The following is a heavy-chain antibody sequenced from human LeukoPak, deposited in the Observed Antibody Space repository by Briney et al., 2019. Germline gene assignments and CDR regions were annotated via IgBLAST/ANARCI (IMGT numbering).Heavy chain of an antibody. J-gene: IGHJ2*01. CDR2: ISDDGSNK. V-gene: IGHV3-30-3*01. CDR1: GFTFSTYI. Sequence: PGGSLRLSCAASGFTFSTYIMHWVRQAPGKGLEWVAVISDDGSNKYYADSVKGRFTISRDNSKNTLYLQMNSLRAEDTAVYYCARDHPTMIVVDWYFDLWGRGTLVTVSS. CDR3: ARDHPTMIVVDWYFDL. D-gene: IGHD3-22*01.